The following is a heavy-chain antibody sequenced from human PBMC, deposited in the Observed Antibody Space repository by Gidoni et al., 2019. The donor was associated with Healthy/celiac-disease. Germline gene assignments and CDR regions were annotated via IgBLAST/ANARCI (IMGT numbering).Heavy chain of an antibody. D-gene: IGHD6-19*01. CDR2: IRSTANSYAT. CDR1: GFTFSGSA. CDR3: TRWPYSSGDYYYYGMDV. V-gene: IGHV3-73*02. J-gene: IGHJ6*02. Sequence: EVQLVESGGGLVQPGGSLKLSCAASGFTFSGSAMHWVRQASGKGLEWVGRIRSTANSYATAYAASVKGRFTISRDDSKNTAYLQMNSLKTEDTAVYYCTRWPYSSGDYYYYGMDVWGQGTTVTVSS.